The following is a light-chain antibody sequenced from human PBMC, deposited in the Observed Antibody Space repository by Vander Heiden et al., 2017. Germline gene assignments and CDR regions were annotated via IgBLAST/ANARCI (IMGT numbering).Light chain of an antibody. Sequence: QSALTQPASVSGSPGQSITISCPGTYNDVGGYKYVAWYRQYRGKAPQLLIRAVSARTSGVSSRFSGFRSGTTASLTISGLRAEDEADYYCTSHTGGATLPLFGTGTKVTV. J-gene: IGLJ1*01. V-gene: IGLV2-14*01. CDR3: TSHTGGATLPL. CDR2: AVS. CDR1: YNDVGGYKY.